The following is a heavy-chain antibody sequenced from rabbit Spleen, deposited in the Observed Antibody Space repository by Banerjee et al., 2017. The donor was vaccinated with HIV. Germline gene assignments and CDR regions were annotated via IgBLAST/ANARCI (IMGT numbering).Heavy chain of an antibody. V-gene: IGHV1S47*01. Sequence: STYYATWVNGRFTISRHNAQNTLYLQLDSLTAADTATYFCARDTSSSFSSYGMDLWGPGTLVTVS. CDR3: ARDTSSSFSSYGMDL. CDR2: ST. D-gene: IGHD1-1*01. J-gene: IGHJ6*01.